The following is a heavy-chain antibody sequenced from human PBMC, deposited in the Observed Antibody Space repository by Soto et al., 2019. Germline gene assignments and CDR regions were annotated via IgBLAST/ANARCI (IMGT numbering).Heavy chain of an antibody. D-gene: IGHD6-19*01. J-gene: IGHJ4*02. V-gene: IGHV4-39*02. Sequence: QLQLQESGPGLVKPSETLSLTCTVSGGFISTSSYYWGWVRQPPGKGLEWIGTIYYTGYTYYNPSLKSRVAMSVDTSKDHFSLNLTSVIAADTAIYYCARSAIAVKGFFDHWGLGTLVTVSS. CDR1: GGFISTSSYY. CDR3: ARSAIAVKGFFDH. CDR2: IYYTGYT.